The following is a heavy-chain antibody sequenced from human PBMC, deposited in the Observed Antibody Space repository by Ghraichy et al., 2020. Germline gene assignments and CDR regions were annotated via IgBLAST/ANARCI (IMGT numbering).Heavy chain of an antibody. CDR1: GGSISSSSYY. CDR3: AKAYSSGWYSLAPDAFDI. Sequence: SETLSLTCTVSGGSISSSSYYWSWVRQPPGKGLEWIGHIYYSGSTNYNPSLKSRVTISVATSKNQFSLKLTSVTAADTAIYYCAKAYSSGWYSLAPDAFDIWGQGTMVTVSS. V-gene: IGHV4-61*01. D-gene: IGHD6-19*01. CDR2: IYYSGST. J-gene: IGHJ3*02.